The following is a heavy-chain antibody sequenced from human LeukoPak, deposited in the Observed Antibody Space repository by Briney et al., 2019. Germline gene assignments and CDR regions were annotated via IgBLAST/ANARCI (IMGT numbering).Heavy chain of an antibody. V-gene: IGHV4-38-2*02. Sequence: SETLSLTCAVSGYSISACSISAGSYWGWIRQPPGKGLEWIASIHHSGSTYYNPSFKSRVTISLDTSKNQLSLRLSSVTAADTAVYYRARDGPGPREERFNYWGQGTLVTVSS. J-gene: IGHJ4*02. CDR3: ARDGPGPREERFNY. CDR2: IHHSGST. CDR1: GYSISACSISAGSY.